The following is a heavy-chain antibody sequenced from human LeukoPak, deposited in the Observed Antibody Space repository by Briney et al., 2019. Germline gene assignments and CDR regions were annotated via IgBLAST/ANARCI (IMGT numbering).Heavy chain of an antibody. Sequence: SETLSLTCTVSGGSISSYYWSWLRHPPGKGLEWIGYIYYSGSTNYNPSLKSRVTISVDTSKHQFSLKLSSVTAADTAVYYCARDKSSSSPVDHYYYYMDVWGKGTTVTVSS. J-gene: IGHJ6*03. CDR3: ARDKSSSSPVDHYYYYMDV. CDR1: GGSISSYY. CDR2: IYYSGST. D-gene: IGHD6-6*01. V-gene: IGHV4-59*01.